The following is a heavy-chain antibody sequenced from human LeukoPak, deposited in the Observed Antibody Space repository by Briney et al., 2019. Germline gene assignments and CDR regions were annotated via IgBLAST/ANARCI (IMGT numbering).Heavy chain of an antibody. V-gene: IGHV1-2*02. Sequence: ASVKVSCKASGYTFTGYYIHWVRQAPGQGLGWMGWINPDNGVTNYAQKFQGRVTMTRDTSISTAYMELSRLRSDDTAVYYCASAYSGSYRPFDTWGQGTMVTVSS. D-gene: IGHD1-26*01. CDR3: ASAYSGSYRPFDT. J-gene: IGHJ3*02. CDR1: GYTFTGYY. CDR2: INPDNGVT.